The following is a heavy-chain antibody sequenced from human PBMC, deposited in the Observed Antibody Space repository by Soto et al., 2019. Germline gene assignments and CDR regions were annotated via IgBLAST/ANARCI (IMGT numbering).Heavy chain of an antibody. Sequence: GASVKVSCKASGYAFTSYGISWLLQAPGQGLEWMGWISAYNGNTNYAQKLQGRVTMTTDTSTSTAYMELRSLRSDATAVYYCARVRLVGHQLANTRFAPWGQGTLVPASS. J-gene: IGHJ5*02. CDR2: ISAYNGNT. V-gene: IGHV1-18*01. CDR1: GYAFTSYG. CDR3: ARVRLVGHQLANTRFAP. D-gene: IGHD6-13*01.